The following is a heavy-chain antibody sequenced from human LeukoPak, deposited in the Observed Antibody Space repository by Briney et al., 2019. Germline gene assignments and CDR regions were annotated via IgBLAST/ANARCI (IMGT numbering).Heavy chain of an antibody. CDR3: ARTPQLAY. CDR2: IYSGGST. D-gene: IGHD3-10*01. Sequence: QPGGSLRLSCAASGFTVSSNYMSWVRQARGKGLEWVSIIYSGGSTYYADSVKGRFTISRDNSKNTLYLQMNSLRAEDTAMYYCARTPQLAYWGQGTLVTVSS. V-gene: IGHV3-53*01. J-gene: IGHJ4*02. CDR1: GFTVSSNY.